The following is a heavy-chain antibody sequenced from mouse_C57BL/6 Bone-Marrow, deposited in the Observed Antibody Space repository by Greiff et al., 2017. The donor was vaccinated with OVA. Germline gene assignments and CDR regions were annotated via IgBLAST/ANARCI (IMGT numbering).Heavy chain of an antibody. CDR3: ARHPFAY. CDR1: GFTFSDYG. J-gene: IGHJ3*01. Sequence: EVQLVESGGGLVKPGGSLKLSCAASGFTFSDYGMHWVRQAPEKGLEWVAYISSGSSTIYYADTVKGRFTISRANAKTSLVLNMTSMGSEATAMYYCARHPFAYWGQGTLVTVSA. V-gene: IGHV5-17*01. CDR2: ISSGSSTI.